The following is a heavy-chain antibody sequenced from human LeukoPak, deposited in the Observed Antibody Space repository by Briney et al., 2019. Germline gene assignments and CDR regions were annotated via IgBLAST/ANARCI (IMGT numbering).Heavy chain of an antibody. J-gene: IGHJ5*02. CDR3: VRAMVRGVQGP. Sequence: ASGKVSCKASGYTFTSYDINWVRQATGQGLEWMGWMNPNSGNTGYAQKFQGRVTMTRDTSISTAYMELSSLKSDDTAVYYCVRAMVRGVQGPWGQGTLVTVSS. D-gene: IGHD3-10*01. V-gene: IGHV1-8*01. CDR1: GYTFTSYD. CDR2: MNPNSGNT.